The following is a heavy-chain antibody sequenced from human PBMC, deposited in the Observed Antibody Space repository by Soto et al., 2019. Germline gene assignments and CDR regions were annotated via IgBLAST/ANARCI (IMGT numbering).Heavy chain of an antibody. D-gene: IGHD4-17*01. CDR3: AIRGKAVTIRYFYYGMDV. Sequence: GASVKVSCKASGGTFSSYAISWVRQAPGQGLEWMGGIIPIFGTANYAQKFQGRVTITADESTSTAYMELSSLRSEDTAVYYCAIRGKAVTIRYFYYGMDVWGQGTTVTVSS. CDR1: GGTFSSYA. CDR2: IIPIFGTA. V-gene: IGHV1-69*13. J-gene: IGHJ6*02.